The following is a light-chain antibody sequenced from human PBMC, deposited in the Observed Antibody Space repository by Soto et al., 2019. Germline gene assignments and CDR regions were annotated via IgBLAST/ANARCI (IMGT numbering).Light chain of an antibody. V-gene: IGKV3-20*01. Sequence: EIVLTQSPGTLSLSPGDRATLSCRTSQSVSSSYLAWYQQKPGQAPRLLIYGASRRATGIPDRFSGSGSVTDFALSISRLEPEDFAVYFCQQYASSSYPFGQGTKLEIK. CDR1: QSVSSSY. CDR3: QQYASSSYP. J-gene: IGKJ2*01. CDR2: GAS.